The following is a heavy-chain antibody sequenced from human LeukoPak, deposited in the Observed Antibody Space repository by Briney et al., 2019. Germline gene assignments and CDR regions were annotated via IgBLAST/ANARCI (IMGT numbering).Heavy chain of an antibody. J-gene: IGHJ5*02. V-gene: IGHV4-59*08. CDR2: TYYDGST. Sequence: PSETLSLTCTVSDGSINNYYWSWIRQPPGQGLEWIGCTYYDGSTNYNPSLKGRVTLSVDSSKTQFSLKLNSVTASDTAVYFCARNAAVATSRSWFDPWGQGTLVTVSS. CDR1: DGSINNYY. D-gene: IGHD6-19*01. CDR3: ARNAAVATSRSWFDP.